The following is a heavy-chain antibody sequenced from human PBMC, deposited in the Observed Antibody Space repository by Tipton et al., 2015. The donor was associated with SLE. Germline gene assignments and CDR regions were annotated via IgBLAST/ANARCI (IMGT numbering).Heavy chain of an antibody. CDR2: ISGSGGST. CDR3: ANGNGSYYNYGWYFDL. J-gene: IGHJ2*01. Sequence: SLRLSCAASGFTFSSYAMSWARQAPGRGLEWVSAISGSGGSTYYADSVKGRFTISRDNSKNTLYLQMNSLRAEDTAVYYCANGNGSYYNYGWYFDLWGRGTLVTVSS. D-gene: IGHD3-10*01. CDR1: GFTFSSYA. V-gene: IGHV3-23*01.